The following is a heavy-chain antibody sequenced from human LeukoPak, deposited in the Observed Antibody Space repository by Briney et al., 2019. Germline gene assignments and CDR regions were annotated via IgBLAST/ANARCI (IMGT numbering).Heavy chain of an antibody. J-gene: IGHJ4*02. Sequence: ASVKVSCKASGYTFTGYYMHWVRQAPGQGLEWMGRINPNSGGTNYAQKFQGRVTMTRDTSISTAYMELSRLRSDDTAVHYCARGAAAGTGFDYWGQGTLVTVSS. V-gene: IGHV1-2*06. D-gene: IGHD6-13*01. CDR1: GYTFTGYY. CDR3: ARGAAAGTGFDY. CDR2: INPNSGGT.